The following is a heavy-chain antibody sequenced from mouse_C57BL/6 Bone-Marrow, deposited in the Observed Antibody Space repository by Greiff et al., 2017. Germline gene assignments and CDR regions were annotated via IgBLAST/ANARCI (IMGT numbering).Heavy chain of an antibody. J-gene: IGHJ4*01. V-gene: IGHV1-53*01. CDR1: GYTFTSYW. Sequence: QVQLQQPGTELVKPGASVKMSCKASGYTFTSYWMHWVKQRPGQGLEWIGNINPSNGGTNYNEKFKGKATLTVDKSSSTAYMQLSSRTSEDSAVYYCARQRAQVTLLMDYWGQGTSVTVSS. D-gene: IGHD3-2*02. CDR3: ARQRAQVTLLMDY. CDR2: INPSNGGT.